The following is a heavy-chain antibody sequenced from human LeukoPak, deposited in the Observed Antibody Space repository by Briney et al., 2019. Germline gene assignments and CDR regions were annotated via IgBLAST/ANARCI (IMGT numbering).Heavy chain of an antibody. CDR2: ISGSGGST. CDR3: AKDKLRGIVANFDY. J-gene: IGHJ4*02. V-gene: IGHV3-23*01. Sequence: PGGSLRLSCAASGFTFSSYCMSWVRQAPGKGLEWVSAISGSGGSTYYADSVKGRFTISRDNSKNTLYLQMNSLRAEDTAVYYCAKDKLRGIVANFDYWGQGTLVTVSS. CDR1: GFTFSSYC. D-gene: IGHD5-12*01.